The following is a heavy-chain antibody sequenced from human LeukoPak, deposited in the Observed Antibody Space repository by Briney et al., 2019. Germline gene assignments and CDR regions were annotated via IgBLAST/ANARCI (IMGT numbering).Heavy chain of an antibody. CDR1: GFTVSSSY. V-gene: IGHV3-23*01. J-gene: IGHJ4*02. D-gene: IGHD1-26*01. CDR2: ISGSGGST. CDR3: AKVPPDSGSYYVDY. Sequence: PGGSLRLSCAASGFTVSSSYMTWVRQAPGKGLEWVSAISGSGGSTYYADSVKGRFTISRDNSKNTLYLQMNSLRAEDTAVYYCAKVPPDSGSYYVDYWGQGTLVTVSS.